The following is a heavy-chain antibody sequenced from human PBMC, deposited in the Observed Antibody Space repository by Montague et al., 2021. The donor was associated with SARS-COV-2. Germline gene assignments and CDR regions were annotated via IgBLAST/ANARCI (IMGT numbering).Heavy chain of an antibody. Sequence: SETLSLTCNVSGDSISSANYQWAWFRQPPGKGLQWVGSISHIGSAYYNPSLKSRLTISVDMSKRLFSLDVESVAVADTAFYYCARQVGDFWTGFYVDSWGQGTLVTVSS. CDR2: ISHIGSA. J-gene: IGHJ4*02. V-gene: IGHV4-39*01. D-gene: IGHD3/OR15-3a*01. CDR1: GDSISSANYQ. CDR3: ARQVGDFWTGFYVDS.